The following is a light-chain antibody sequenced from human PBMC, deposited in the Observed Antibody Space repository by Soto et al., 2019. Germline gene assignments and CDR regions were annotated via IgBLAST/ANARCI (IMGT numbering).Light chain of an antibody. CDR2: EVS. CDR1: SSDIGGYNY. CDR3: SSYTSTTTLWV. J-gene: IGLJ3*02. V-gene: IGLV2-14*01. Sequence: QSALTQPASVSGSPGQSITISCTGTSSDIGGYNYVSWHQQHPGKAPKLIIYEVSDRPSGVSLRFSGSKSGNTASLTISGLQAEDEADYYCSSYTSTTTLWVFGGGTKLTVL.